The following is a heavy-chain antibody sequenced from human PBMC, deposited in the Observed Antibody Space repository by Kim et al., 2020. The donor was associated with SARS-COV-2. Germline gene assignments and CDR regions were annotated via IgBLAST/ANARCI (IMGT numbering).Heavy chain of an antibody. V-gene: IGHV3-49*03. J-gene: IGHJ4*02. CDR1: GFTFGDYA. CDR2: IRSKAYGGTT. D-gene: IGHD3-9*01. CDR3: TRSRYFDWLGQPDY. Sequence: GGSLRLSCTASGFTFGDYAMSWFRQAPGKGLEWVGFIRSKAYGGTTEYAASVKGRFTISRDDSKSIAYLQMNSLKTEDTAVYYCTRSRYFDWLGQPDYWGQGTLVTVSS.